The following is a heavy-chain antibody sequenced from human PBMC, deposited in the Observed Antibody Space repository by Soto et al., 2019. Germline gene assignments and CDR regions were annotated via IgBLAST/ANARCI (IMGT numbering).Heavy chain of an antibody. CDR3: ARDYYYDSSGYSQNYYYYYGMDV. D-gene: IGHD3-22*01. CDR2: NNPSGGST. V-gene: IGHV1-46*01. J-gene: IGHJ6*02. CDR1: GYTFPSYY. Sequence: ASVKVSCKASGYTFPSYYMHWVRQAPGQRLEWKGKNNPSGGSTSYAQKFQGRVTMTRDTSTSTVYMELSSLRSEDTAVYYCARDYYYDSSGYSQNYYYYYGMDVWGQGTTVTVSS.